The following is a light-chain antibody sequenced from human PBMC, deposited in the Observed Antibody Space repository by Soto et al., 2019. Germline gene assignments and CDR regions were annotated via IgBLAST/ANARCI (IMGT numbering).Light chain of an antibody. Sequence: QSVLTQPPSASGTPGQRVIISGSGSSSNIGSNTVNWYQHLPRAAPKLLSQSNNQRPSGVPDRFSGSQSGTSASLAISGLQSEDEADYYCAVWDDSLNGYVFGTGTKVTVL. J-gene: IGLJ1*01. CDR2: SNN. CDR1: SSNIGSNT. CDR3: AVWDDSLNGYV. V-gene: IGLV1-44*01.